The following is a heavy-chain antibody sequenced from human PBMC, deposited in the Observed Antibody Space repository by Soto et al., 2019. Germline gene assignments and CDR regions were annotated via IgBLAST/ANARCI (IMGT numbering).Heavy chain of an antibody. V-gene: IGHV3-23*01. CDR3: AKSPEDLWFGEGHPDY. J-gene: IGHJ4*02. CDR1: GFTFSSYA. D-gene: IGHD3-10*01. CDR2: ISGSGGST. Sequence: EVQLLESGGGLVQPGGSLRLSCAASGFTFSSYAMSWVRQAPGKGLEWVSAISGSGGSTYYADSVNGRFTISRDNSKNTLYLQMNSLRAEDTAVYYCAKSPEDLWFGEGHPDYWGQGTLVTVSS.